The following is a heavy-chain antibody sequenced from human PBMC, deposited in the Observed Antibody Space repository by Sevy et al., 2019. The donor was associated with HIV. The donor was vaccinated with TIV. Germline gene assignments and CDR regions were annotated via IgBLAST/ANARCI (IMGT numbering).Heavy chain of an antibody. CDR1: GFSFTDFW. CDR3: ARLYFDL. CDR2: INQDGSEM. Sequence: GGSLRLSCKASGFSFTDFWMQWVRQVPGKGPEWVANINQDGSEMYYVDSVKGRFTISRDNAESALYLQMHGLRAEDAATYFCARLYFDLWGQGTVVTVSS. V-gene: IGHV3-7*01. J-gene: IGHJ4*02.